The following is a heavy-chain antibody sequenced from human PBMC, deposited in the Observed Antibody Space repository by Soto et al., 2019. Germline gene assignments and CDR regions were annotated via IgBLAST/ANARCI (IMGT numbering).Heavy chain of an antibody. CDR1: GGYISSYY. V-gene: IGHV4-59*01. Sequence: SETLPLTCTVSGGYISSYYWSLIRQHPGKGLEWIGYIYYSGSTNYNPSLKSRVTISVDTSKNQFSLKLSSVTAADTAVYYCARVGIGYYDFWSGYYGMDVWGQGTTVTVSS. CDR2: IYYSGST. J-gene: IGHJ6*02. D-gene: IGHD3-3*01. CDR3: ARVGIGYYDFWSGYYGMDV.